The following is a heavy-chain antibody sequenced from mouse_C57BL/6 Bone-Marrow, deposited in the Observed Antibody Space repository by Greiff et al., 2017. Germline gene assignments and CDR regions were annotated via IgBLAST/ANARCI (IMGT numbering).Heavy chain of an antibody. Sequence: EVKLVESGGDLVKPGGSLKLSCAASGFTFSSYGMSWVRQTPDKRLAWVATISSGGSYTYYPDSVKGRFTISRDNAKNTLYLPKSSLKSEDTTMYYCARHYDYYAMDYWGQGTSVTVSS. CDR2: ISSGGSYT. CDR1: GFTFSSYG. J-gene: IGHJ4*01. CDR3: ARHYDYYAMDY. V-gene: IGHV5-6*02.